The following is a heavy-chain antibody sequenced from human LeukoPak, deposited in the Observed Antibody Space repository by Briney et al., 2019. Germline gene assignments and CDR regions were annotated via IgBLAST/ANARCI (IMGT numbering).Heavy chain of an antibody. Sequence: SETLSLTCTVSGGSIRSYYWSWIRQPPGKGLEWIGYIYHSGSTNYNPSLKSRVTISVDTSKNQFSLKLSSVTAADTAVYYCARLKVRGVIKRLLKYYFDYWGQGTLVTVSS. CDR1: GGSIRSYY. D-gene: IGHD3-10*01. J-gene: IGHJ4*02. V-gene: IGHV4-59*12. CDR3: ARLKVRGVIKRLLKYYFDY. CDR2: IYHSGST.